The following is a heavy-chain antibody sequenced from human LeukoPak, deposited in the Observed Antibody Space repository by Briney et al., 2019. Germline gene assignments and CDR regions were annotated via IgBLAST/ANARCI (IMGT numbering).Heavy chain of an antibody. CDR1: GFTFSSYA. CDR3: AKEQEDDSSGYFVSAFDN. D-gene: IGHD3-22*01. Sequence: GGSLRLSCAASGFTFSSYAMSWVRQAPGKGLEWVSAISGSGGSTYYADSVKGRFTISRDNSKNTLYLQMNSLRAEDTAVYYCAKEQEDDSSGYFVSAFDNWGQGTMVTVSS. J-gene: IGHJ3*02. CDR2: ISGSGGST. V-gene: IGHV3-23*01.